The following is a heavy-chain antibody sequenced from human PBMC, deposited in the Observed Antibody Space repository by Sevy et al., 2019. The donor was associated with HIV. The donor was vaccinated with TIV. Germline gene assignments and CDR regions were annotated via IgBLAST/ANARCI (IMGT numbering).Heavy chain of an antibody. Sequence: GGSLRLSCAASGFTFSNAWMSWVRQAPGKGLEWVGRIKSKTDGGTTDYAAPVKGGFTISRDDSKNTLYLQMNGLKTENTAVYYCTTDVSSGYCYGYYYYGMDVWGQGTTVTVSS. CDR2: IKSKTDGGTT. CDR1: GFTFSNAW. V-gene: IGHV3-15*01. J-gene: IGHJ6*02. CDR3: TTDVSSGYCYGYYYYGMDV. D-gene: IGHD3-22*01.